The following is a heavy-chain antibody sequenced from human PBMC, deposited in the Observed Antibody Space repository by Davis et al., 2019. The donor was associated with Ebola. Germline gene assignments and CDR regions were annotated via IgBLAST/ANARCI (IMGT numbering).Heavy chain of an antibody. J-gene: IGHJ4*02. CDR2: IYYSGST. CDR1: GGSISSGGYY. Sequence: PSETLSLTCTVSGGSISSGGYYWSWIRQHPGKGLEWIGYIYYSGSTYYNPSLKSRVTISVDTSKNQFSLKLSSVTAADTAVYYCARRRGGSYSEHYFDYWGQGTLVTVSS. D-gene: IGHD2-21*01. CDR3: ARRRGGSYSEHYFDY. V-gene: IGHV4-31*03.